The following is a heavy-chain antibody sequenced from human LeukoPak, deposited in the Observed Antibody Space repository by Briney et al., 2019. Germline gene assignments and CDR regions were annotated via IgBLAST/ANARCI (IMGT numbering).Heavy chain of an antibody. CDR2: ISYDGSNK. D-gene: IGHD6-19*01. CDR1: GFTFSSYA. V-gene: IGHV3-30-3*01. Sequence: GGSLRLSCAASGFTFSSYAMHWVRQAPGKGLEWVAVISYDGSNKYYADSVKGRFTISRDNSKNTLYLQMNSLRAEDTAVYYCAGQWLVRNWFDPWGQGTLVTVSS. CDR3: AGQWLVRNWFDP. J-gene: IGHJ5*02.